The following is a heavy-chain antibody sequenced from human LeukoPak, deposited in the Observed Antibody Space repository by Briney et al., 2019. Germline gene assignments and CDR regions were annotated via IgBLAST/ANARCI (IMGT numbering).Heavy chain of an antibody. CDR2: INPNSGGT. Sequence: GASVKVSCKASGYTFTGYYMHWVRQAPGQGLEWMGWINPNSGGTNYAQKFQGRATMTRDTSISTAYMELSRLRSDDTAVYYCAREGYYGSGSYTWFDPWGQGTLVTVSS. CDR3: AREGYYGSGSYTWFDP. J-gene: IGHJ5*02. CDR1: GYTFTGYY. V-gene: IGHV1-2*02. D-gene: IGHD3-10*01.